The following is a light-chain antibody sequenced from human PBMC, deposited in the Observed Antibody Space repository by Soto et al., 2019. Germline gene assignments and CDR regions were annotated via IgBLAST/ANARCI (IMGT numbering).Light chain of an antibody. CDR1: ETIDNNY. J-gene: IGKJ1*01. V-gene: IGKV3-20*01. CDR3: QHFANAPKA. Sequence: EVVLTQSPGTLSLSAGERATLSCRTSETIDNNYFGWYQQKPGQAPRLLIYGASNRATGIPDRFSGSWSGTDFVLTISGLVPEDFAVYYCQHFANAPKAFGQGTKVEVK. CDR2: GAS.